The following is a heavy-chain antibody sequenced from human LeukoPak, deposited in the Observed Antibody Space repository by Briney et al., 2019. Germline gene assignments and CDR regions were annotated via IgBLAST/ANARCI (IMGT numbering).Heavy chain of an antibody. D-gene: IGHD2-15*01. CDR1: GFIFSSSA. Sequence: GGSLRLSCAVSGFIFSSSAMSWVRQAPGKGLEWVANIKQDGSEKYYVDSVKGRFTISRDNAKNSLYLQMNSLRAEDTAVYYCARGVVVVAAEYFDYWGQGTLVTVSS. V-gene: IGHV3-7*03. CDR2: IKQDGSEK. J-gene: IGHJ4*02. CDR3: ARGVVVVAAEYFDY.